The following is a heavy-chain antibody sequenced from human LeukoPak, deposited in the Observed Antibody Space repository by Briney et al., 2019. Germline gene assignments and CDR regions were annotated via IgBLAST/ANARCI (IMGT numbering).Heavy chain of an antibody. CDR2: IYHSGST. J-gene: IGHJ4*02. Sequence: SGTLSLTCAVSGGSISSSNWWSWVRQPPGKGLEWIGEIYHSGSTNYNPSLKSRVTMSVDKSKNQFSLKLSSVTAADTAVYYCARMVYYDFWSGPSTYYLDYWGQGTLVTVSS. CDR3: ARMVYYDFWSGPSTYYLDY. D-gene: IGHD3-3*01. V-gene: IGHV4-4*02. CDR1: GGSISSSNW.